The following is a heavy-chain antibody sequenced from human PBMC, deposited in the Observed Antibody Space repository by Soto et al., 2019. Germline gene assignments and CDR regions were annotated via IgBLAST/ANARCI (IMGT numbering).Heavy chain of an antibody. J-gene: IGHJ4*02. CDR2: IYYSGST. Sequence: SETLSLTCTVSGGSVSSGGYYWSWIRQHPGKGLEWIGYIYYSGSTYYNPSLKSRVTISVDTSKNQFSLKLSSVTAADTAVYYCARFSMIAAAGWVDYWGQGTLVTVSS. V-gene: IGHV4-31*03. CDR3: ARFSMIAAAGWVDY. CDR1: GGSVSSGGYY. D-gene: IGHD6-13*01.